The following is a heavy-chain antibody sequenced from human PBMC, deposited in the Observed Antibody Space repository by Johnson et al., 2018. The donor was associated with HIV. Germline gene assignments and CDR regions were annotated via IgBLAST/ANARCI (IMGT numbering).Heavy chain of an antibody. V-gene: IGHV3-30*04. CDR2: LAYDGSNK. J-gene: IGHJ3*02. CDR1: GFTFGSYA. CDR3: ARDQGVIVTDAVDI. Sequence: QVQLVESGGGVVQPGRSLRLPCAASGFTFGSYAMHWVRQAPGKGLEWVAFLAYDGSNKYYADSVKGRFTISRDNSKNTLYLQMNSLRPGDTAVYHCARDQGVIVTDAVDIWGQGTMVTVSS. D-gene: IGHD1-26*01.